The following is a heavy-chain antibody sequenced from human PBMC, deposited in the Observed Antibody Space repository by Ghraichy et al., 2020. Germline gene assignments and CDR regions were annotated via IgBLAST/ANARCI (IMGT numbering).Heavy chain of an antibody. D-gene: IGHD3-3*01. CDR2: ISYDGSKK. CDR1: GVTFRNNG. CDR3: AKEAYDGYDFRNFYGMDV. Sequence: GGSLRLSCRDSGVTFRNNGMHWVRQAPGKGLEWLAVISYDGSKKSYAESVKGRFTISRDNSKNTVYLQMDGLRVEDTAVYHCAKEAYDGYDFRNFYGMDVWGPGTTVSVYS. J-gene: IGHJ6*02. V-gene: IGHV3-30*18.